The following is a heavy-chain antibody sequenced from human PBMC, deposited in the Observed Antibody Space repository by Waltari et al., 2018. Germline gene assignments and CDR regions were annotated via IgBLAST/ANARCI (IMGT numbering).Heavy chain of an antibody. CDR3: ARGLYYDFWSGYYKGMDV. Sequence: QVQLQQWGAGLLKPSETLSLTCAVYGGSFSGYYWSWIRQPPGKGLEWIGEINHSGSTNYNPSLKSRVTISVDTSKNQFSLKLSSVTAADTAVYYCARGLYYDFWSGYYKGMDVWGQGTTVTVSS. CDR2: INHSGST. J-gene: IGHJ6*02. D-gene: IGHD3-3*01. V-gene: IGHV4-34*01. CDR1: GGSFSGYY.